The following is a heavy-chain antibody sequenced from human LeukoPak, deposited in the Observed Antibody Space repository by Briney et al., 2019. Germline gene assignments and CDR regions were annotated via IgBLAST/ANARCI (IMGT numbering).Heavy chain of an antibody. CDR2: INTNTGNP. Sequence: ASVKVSCKTSGYNFITHSINWVRQAPGQGLEWMGWINTNTGNPTYAQGFTGRYVFSLDTSVSAAYLQISGLKADDTAVYFWGRDPRLGIRGYTYGYIDYWGQGTLVTVSS. D-gene: IGHD5-18*01. CDR1: GYNFITHS. V-gene: IGHV7-4-1*02. CDR3: GRDPRLGIRGYTYGYIDY. J-gene: IGHJ4*02.